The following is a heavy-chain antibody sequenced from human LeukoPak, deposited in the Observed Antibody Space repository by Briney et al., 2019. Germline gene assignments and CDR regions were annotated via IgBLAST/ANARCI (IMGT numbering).Heavy chain of an antibody. V-gene: IGHV3-30*18. CDR2: ISYDGSNK. J-gene: IGHJ1*01. D-gene: IGHD2-15*01. CDR3: AKGGWELPLDFPFQH. CDR1: GFTFSSYG. Sequence: PGGSLRLSCAASGFTFSSYGMHWVRQAPGKGLEWVAVISYDGSNKYYADSVKGRFTISRDNSKNTLYLQMNSLRAEDTAVYYCAKGGWELPLDFPFQHWGQGTLVTVSS.